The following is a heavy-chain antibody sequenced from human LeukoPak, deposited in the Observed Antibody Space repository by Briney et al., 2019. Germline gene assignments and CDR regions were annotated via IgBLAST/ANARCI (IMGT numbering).Heavy chain of an antibody. Sequence: KPSETLSLTCTVSGASITSYYWTWIRQPPGKELEWIGNIYTTADINFNPSLKIRVSISLDASKSQFSLKVFSATAADTAIYYCARSPFVGGVGATSWYFDLWGRGALVTVSS. CDR1: GASITSYY. J-gene: IGHJ2*01. D-gene: IGHD1-26*01. V-gene: IGHV4-4*09. CDR3: ARSPFVGGVGATSWYFDL. CDR2: IYTTADI.